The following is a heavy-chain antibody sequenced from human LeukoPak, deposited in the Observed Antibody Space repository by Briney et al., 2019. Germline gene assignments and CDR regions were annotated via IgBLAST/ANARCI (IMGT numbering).Heavy chain of an antibody. CDR2: TILILGIA. Sequence: GASGTVSCKASGGTFTSYTISGGRQAPDQGLGGMGGTILILGIANYAQKFQGRVTITADKSTSTAYMELSSLRSEDTAVYYCARGSNRGLYYCDSSGYPFDYWGQGTLVTVSS. CDR3: ARGSNRGLYYCDSSGYPFDY. D-gene: IGHD3-22*01. CDR1: GGTFTSYT. V-gene: IGHV1-69*02. J-gene: IGHJ4*02.